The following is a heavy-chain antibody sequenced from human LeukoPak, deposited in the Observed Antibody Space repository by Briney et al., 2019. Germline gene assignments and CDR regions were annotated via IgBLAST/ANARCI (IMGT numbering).Heavy chain of an antibody. D-gene: IGHD3-3*01. V-gene: IGHV4-39*01. CDR2: IYYSGST. CDR3: ASVFWSGYYGGYFDY. Sequence: NPSETLSLTCTVSGGSISSSSYYWGWIRQPPGKGLEWIGSIYYSGSTYYNPSLKSRVTISVDTSKNQFSLKLSSVTAADTAVYYCASVFWSGYYGGYFDYWGQGTLVTVSS. CDR1: GGSISSSSYY. J-gene: IGHJ4*02.